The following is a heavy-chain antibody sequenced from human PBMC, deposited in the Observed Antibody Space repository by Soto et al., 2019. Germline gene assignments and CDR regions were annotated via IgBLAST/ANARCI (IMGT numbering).Heavy chain of an antibody. CDR3: AKGLAAAGTSPYYYYYNGMDV. CDR2: ISGSGGST. J-gene: IGHJ6*02. V-gene: IGHV3-23*01. Sequence: GGSLRLSCAASGFTFGSYAMSWARQAPGKGLEGVSAISGSGGSTYYADSVKGQFTISRDNSKNTLYLEMNSLRGEDTAAYFCAKGLAAAGTSPYYYYYNGMDVWGQGTTVTVSS. D-gene: IGHD6-13*01. CDR1: GFTFGSYA.